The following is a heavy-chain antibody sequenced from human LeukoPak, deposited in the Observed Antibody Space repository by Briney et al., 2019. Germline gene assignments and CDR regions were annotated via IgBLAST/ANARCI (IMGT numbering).Heavy chain of an antibody. V-gene: IGHV3-23*01. D-gene: IGHD3-22*01. CDR2: IGGSGGDI. CDR1: GFTFSTYT. CDR3: ARASDSSGYYDY. Sequence: PGGSLRLSCAASGFTFSTYTMYWVRQPPGKGLEWVSIIGGSGGDIHYADSVKGRFTISRDNSKNTLYLQLSSLRAEDTAVYYCARASDSSGYYDYWGQGTLVTVSS. J-gene: IGHJ4*02.